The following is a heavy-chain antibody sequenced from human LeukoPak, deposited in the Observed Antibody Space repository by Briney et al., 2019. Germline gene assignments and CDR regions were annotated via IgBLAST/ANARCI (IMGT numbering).Heavy chain of an antibody. Sequence: GGSLRLSCAASGFTFSSYRMNWVRQAPGKGLEWVSSISSSSSYIYYADSVKGRFTISRDNAKNSLYLQMNSLRAEDTAVYYCARDSNAYSSSPFDYWGQGTLVTVSS. J-gene: IGHJ4*02. CDR2: ISSSSSYI. D-gene: IGHD6-6*01. CDR1: GFTFSSYR. CDR3: ARDSNAYSSSPFDY. V-gene: IGHV3-21*01.